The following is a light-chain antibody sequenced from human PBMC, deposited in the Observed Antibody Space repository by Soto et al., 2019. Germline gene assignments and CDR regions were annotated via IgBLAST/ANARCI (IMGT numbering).Light chain of an antibody. CDR2: SAS. V-gene: IGKV1-6*01. Sequence: AIQMTQSPSPLSASVGDRVTITCRASQGIRDDLGWYQQKPGKAPKLLIYSASSLQSGVPSRFSGSGSGTDFTLTISSLQPEDFATYYCLQDYNYPWTFGQGTKVDIK. J-gene: IGKJ1*01. CDR1: QGIRDD. CDR3: LQDYNYPWT.